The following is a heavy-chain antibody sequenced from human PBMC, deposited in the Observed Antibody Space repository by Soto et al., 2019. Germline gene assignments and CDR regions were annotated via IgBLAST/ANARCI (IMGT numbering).Heavy chain of an antibody. D-gene: IGHD2-15*01. Sequence: QVQLVQSGAEVKKPGASVKVSCKASGYTFTGYYMHWVRQAPGQGLEWMGWINPNSGDTNYAQKFQGWVTMTRDTSISTAYMELSRLRSDDTAVYYCARASGYCSGGSCYSPNNWFDPWGQGTLVTVSS. CDR3: ARASGYCSGGSCYSPNNWFDP. J-gene: IGHJ5*02. CDR2: INPNSGDT. V-gene: IGHV1-2*04. CDR1: GYTFTGYY.